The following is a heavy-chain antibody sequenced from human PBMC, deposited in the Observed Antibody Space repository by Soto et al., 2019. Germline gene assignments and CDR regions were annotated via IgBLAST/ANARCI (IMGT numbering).Heavy chain of an antibody. CDR1: GYSISSGYY. D-gene: IGHD3-3*01. Sequence: PSETLSLTCAVSGYSISSGYYCGWIRQPPGKGLEWIGSIYHSGSTYYNLSLKSRVTISVDTSKNQFSLKLSSVTAADTAVYYCAREVTIFGVVMSNFDYWGQGTLVTVSS. J-gene: IGHJ4*02. CDR2: IYHSGST. V-gene: IGHV4-38-2*02. CDR3: AREVTIFGVVMSNFDY.